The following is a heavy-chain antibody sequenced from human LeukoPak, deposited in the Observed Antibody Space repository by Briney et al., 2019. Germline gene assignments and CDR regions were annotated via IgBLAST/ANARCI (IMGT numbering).Heavy chain of an antibody. Sequence: GGSLRLSCAGSGFIFSSTWMHWVRQAPGEGLVWVSLINSDGRNINYADSVKGRLTISRNNSKNTLYQQMNSLRVEDTALYFCATAGNYRFDNWGQGTLVTVSS. CDR1: GFIFSSTW. CDR2: INSDGRNI. J-gene: IGHJ3*02. CDR3: ATAGNYRFDN. V-gene: IGHV3-74*01. D-gene: IGHD1-7*01.